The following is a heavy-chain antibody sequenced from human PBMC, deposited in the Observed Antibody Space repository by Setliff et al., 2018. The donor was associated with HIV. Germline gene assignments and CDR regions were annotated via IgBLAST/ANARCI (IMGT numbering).Heavy chain of an antibody. CDR2: SIPMYGTS. D-gene: IGHD6-19*01. Sequence: SVKVSCKASGYTFSSYAISWVRQAPGQGLEWMGGSIPMYGTSNYAQKFQGRVTITTDESTSTAYMELSRLRSDDTAVYYCARSPRYSSGWYDSYFDQWGQGTLVTVSS. V-gene: IGHV1-69*05. CDR1: GYTFSSYA. CDR3: ARSPRYSSGWYDSYFDQ. J-gene: IGHJ4*02.